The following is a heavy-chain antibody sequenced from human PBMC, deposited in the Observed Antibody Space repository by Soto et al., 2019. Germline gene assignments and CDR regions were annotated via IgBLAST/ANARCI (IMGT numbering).Heavy chain of an antibody. Sequence: GGSLRLSCAASGFTFSSYWMSWVRQAPGKGLEWVANIKQDGSEKYYVDSVKGRFTISRDNSKNTLYLQMNSLRAEDTAVYYCAKEQPGIAAAVRYYYGMDVWGQGTTVTISS. CDR2: IKQDGSEK. CDR1: GFTFSSYW. CDR3: AKEQPGIAAAVRYYYGMDV. V-gene: IGHV3-7*01. J-gene: IGHJ6*02. D-gene: IGHD6-13*01.